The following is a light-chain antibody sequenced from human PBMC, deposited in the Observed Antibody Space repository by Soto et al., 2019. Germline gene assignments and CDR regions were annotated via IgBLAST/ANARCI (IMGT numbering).Light chain of an antibody. CDR3: QQYNNWPRT. V-gene: IGKV3-15*01. CDR1: QTVSRMY. J-gene: IGKJ1*01. CDR2: GAT. Sequence: IVLTQSPLTVSLSPGERATLHCRASQTVSRMYLSWFQQKPGQAPRLLIHGATTRATGIPARFSGSGSGTEFTLTISSLQSEDFAVYYCQQYNNWPRTFGQGTKVDIK.